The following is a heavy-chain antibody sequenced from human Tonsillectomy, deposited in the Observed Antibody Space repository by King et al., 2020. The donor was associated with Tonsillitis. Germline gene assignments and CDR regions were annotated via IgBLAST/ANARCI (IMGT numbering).Heavy chain of an antibody. V-gene: IGHV4-34*01. CDR3: AGGGGSNYNYYYYGMDV. Sequence: VQLQQWGAGLLKPSETLSLTCAVYGGSFSGYYWSWIRQPPGKGLEWIGEINHSGSINYNPSLKSRVTISVDTSKNQFSLKLSSVTAADTAVYYCAGGGGSNYNYYYYGMDVWGQGTTVTVSS. CDR1: GGSFSGYY. D-gene: IGHD5-24*01. CDR2: INHSGSI. J-gene: IGHJ6*02.